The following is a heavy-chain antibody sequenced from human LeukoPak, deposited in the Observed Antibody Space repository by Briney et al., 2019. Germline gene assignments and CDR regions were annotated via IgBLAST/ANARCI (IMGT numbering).Heavy chain of an antibody. CDR1: GYTFTSYG. CDR3: AKEGGSTSYYYDY. Sequence: ASVKVSFMSSGYTFTSYGISWVRQAPGQGLAGMGWISAYNCNTNYAEKLQARVTMTTNKSTSTAYMQLRSLKTDDTAVYYCAKEGGSTSYYYDYWGQGTLVTVSS. V-gene: IGHV1-18*01. J-gene: IGHJ4*02. D-gene: IGHD2-2*01. CDR2: ISAYNCNT.